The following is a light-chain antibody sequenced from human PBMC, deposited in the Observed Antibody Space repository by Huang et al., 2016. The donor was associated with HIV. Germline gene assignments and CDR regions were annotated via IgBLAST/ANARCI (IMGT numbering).Light chain of an antibody. CDR1: QSLVSSDGNTY. J-gene: IGKJ4*01. CDR2: KVS. V-gene: IGKV2-30*01. CDR3: MQGTHLLT. Sequence: DVVLTQSPLSLPVTLGQSASISCRSSQSLVSSDGNTYLNWFHQRPGQSPRRLIYKVSNRDSGVPDRFSGSGSGSDFTLKIGRVEAEDVGVYYCMQGTHLLTFGGGTKVEIK.